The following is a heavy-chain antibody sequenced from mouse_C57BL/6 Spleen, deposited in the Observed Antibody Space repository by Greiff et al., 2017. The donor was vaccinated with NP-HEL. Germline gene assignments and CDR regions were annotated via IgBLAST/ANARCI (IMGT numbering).Heavy chain of an antibody. V-gene: IGHV1-52*01. Sequence: VQLQESGAELVRPGSSVKLSCKASGYTFTSYWMHWVKQRPIQGLEWIGNIDPSDSETHYNQKFKDKATLTVDKSSSTAYMQLSSLTSEDSAVYYCARPSNWEGFYWYFDVWGTGTTVTVSS. D-gene: IGHD4-1*01. J-gene: IGHJ1*03. CDR3: ARPSNWEGFYWYFDV. CDR2: IDPSDSET. CDR1: GYTFTSYW.